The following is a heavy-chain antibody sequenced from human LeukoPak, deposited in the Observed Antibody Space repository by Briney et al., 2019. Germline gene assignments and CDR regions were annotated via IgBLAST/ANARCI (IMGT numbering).Heavy chain of an antibody. J-gene: IGHJ4*02. Sequence: ASVKVSCKAFGYTFTNYYMHWVRQAPGQGLEWMGIINPSGGSTSYAQKFQGRVTMTRDTSTSTAYMELRSLRSDDTAVYYCASSREYYDSSGYYLYWGQGTLVTVSS. V-gene: IGHV1-46*01. CDR1: GYTFTNYY. D-gene: IGHD3-22*01. CDR3: ASSREYYDSSGYYLY. CDR2: INPSGGST.